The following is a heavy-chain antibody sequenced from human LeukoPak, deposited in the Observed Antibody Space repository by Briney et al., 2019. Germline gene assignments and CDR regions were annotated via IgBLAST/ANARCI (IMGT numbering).Heavy chain of an antibody. Sequence: GGSLRLSCAASGFTFSSYAMHWVRQAPGKGLEWVAVISYDGSNKYYADSVKGRFTISRDNSKNTLYLQMNSLRAEDTAVYYCARDGAAGIAAAGAILYYFDYWGQGTLVTVSS. D-gene: IGHD6-13*01. CDR3: ARDGAAGIAAAGAILYYFDY. CDR1: GFTFSSYA. V-gene: IGHV3-30-3*01. CDR2: ISYDGSNK. J-gene: IGHJ4*02.